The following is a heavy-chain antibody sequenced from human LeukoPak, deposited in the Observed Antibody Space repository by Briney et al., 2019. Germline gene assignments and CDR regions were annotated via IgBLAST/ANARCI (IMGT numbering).Heavy chain of an antibody. D-gene: IGHD6-13*01. CDR3: ARDIVGSSSCDY. V-gene: IGHV1-18*01. J-gene: IGHJ4*02. CDR1: GYSFTSYG. Sequence: ASVKVSCKASGYSFTSYGISWVRQAPGQGLEWMGWINAYNGNTNYAQKLQGRVTITADESTSTAYMELSSLRSEDTAVYYCARDIVGSSSCDYWGQGTLVTVSS. CDR2: INAYNGNT.